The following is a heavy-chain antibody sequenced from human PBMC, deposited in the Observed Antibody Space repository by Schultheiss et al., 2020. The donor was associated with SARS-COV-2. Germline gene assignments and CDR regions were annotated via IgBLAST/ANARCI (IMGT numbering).Heavy chain of an antibody. CDR1: GFTFSSYG. V-gene: IGHV3-33*01. J-gene: IGHJ4*02. Sequence: GGSLRLSCAASGFTFSSYGMHWVRQAPGKGLEWVAVIWYDGSNKYYAESVKGRFTISRDNSKNTLYLQMNSLRSEDTAVYYCAREGGQPVAGYFDYWGQGTLVTVSS. CDR2: IWYDGSNK. D-gene: IGHD6-19*01. CDR3: AREGGQPVAGYFDY.